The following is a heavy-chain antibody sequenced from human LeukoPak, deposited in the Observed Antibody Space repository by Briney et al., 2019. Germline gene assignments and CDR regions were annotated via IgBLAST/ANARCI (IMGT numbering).Heavy chain of an antibody. V-gene: IGHV1-46*01. Sequence: GSSVKVSCKASGYTFTCYHMHWVRQAPGQGLEWMGVINPGGGSTNYAQKLQGRVTMTRDMSTSTVYMKLSSLRYKDTAGYYCARAPSSGSSGWPLYYWGQGTLVTVSS. J-gene: IGHJ4*02. CDR2: INPGGGST. CDR3: ARAPSSGSSGWPLYY. CDR1: GYTFTCYH. D-gene: IGHD2-15*01.